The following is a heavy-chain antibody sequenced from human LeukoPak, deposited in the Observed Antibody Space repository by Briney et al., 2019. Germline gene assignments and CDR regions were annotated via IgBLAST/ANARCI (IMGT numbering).Heavy chain of an antibody. Sequence: SETLSLTCTVSGGSISSSSYYWGWIRQPPGKGLEWIGSIYYSGSTYYNPSLKSRVTISVDTSKNQFSLKLSSVTAADTAVYYCARLGSSGYLYYFDYWGQGTLVTVFS. CDR2: IYYSGST. D-gene: IGHD3-22*01. CDR3: ARLGSSGYLYYFDY. J-gene: IGHJ4*02. V-gene: IGHV4-39*01. CDR1: GGSISSSSYY.